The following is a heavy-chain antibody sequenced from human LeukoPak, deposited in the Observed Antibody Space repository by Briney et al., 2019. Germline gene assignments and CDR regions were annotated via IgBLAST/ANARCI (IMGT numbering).Heavy chain of an antibody. CDR3: ARHFAYSSSSYFDY. Sequence: SDTLSLTCSVSVGSVSNYYWSWIRQPPGKGLEWLGYVYYTGSTNYNPSLKSRVTMFEDKSKNQFSLRLYSVTVADTAVYYCARHFAYSSSSYFDYWGQGSLVTVSS. CDR2: VYYTGST. J-gene: IGHJ4*02. CDR1: VGSVSNYY. D-gene: IGHD6-6*01. V-gene: IGHV4-59*08.